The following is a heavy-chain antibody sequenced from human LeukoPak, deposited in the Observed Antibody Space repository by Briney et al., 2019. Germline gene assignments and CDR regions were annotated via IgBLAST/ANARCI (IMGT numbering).Heavy chain of an antibody. V-gene: IGHV3-7*01. CDR3: ARHGSQSPSSELLLEYYFDY. CDR2: INPDGSEQ. D-gene: IGHD3-3*02. J-gene: IGHJ4*02. CDR1: GFTFSTYW. Sequence: GGSLRLSCAASGFTFSTYWLSWVRQAPGKGLEWVANINPDGSEQYCVDSVKGRFTISRDNAENSLYLQINSLRAEDTSVYYCARHGSQSPSSELLLEYYFDYWGQGTLVTVSS.